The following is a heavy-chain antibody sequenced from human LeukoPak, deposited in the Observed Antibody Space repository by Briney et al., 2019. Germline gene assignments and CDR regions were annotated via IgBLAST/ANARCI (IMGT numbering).Heavy chain of an antibody. CDR2: ISYSAERT. D-gene: IGHD6-19*01. J-gene: IGHJ4*02. CDR1: GLTFSSYV. CDR3: ATNGPGIAVAGYVDY. V-gene: IGHV3-23*01. Sequence: GGSLRLSCAASGLTFSSYVMNWVRQAPGKGLEWVAGISYSAERTDYADSVKGRFTISRDNSKNTLYLQMNSLRAEDTAVYYCATNGPGIAVAGYVDYWGQGTLVTVSS.